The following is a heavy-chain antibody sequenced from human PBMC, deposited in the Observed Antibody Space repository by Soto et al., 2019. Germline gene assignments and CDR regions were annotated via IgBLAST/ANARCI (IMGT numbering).Heavy chain of an antibody. CDR3: ACIFSGGYSYCFPSYAADV. CDR2: MYHSGST. J-gene: IGHJ6*02. CDR1: GGSISSGGYS. D-gene: IGHD5-18*01. V-gene: IGHV4-30-2*01. Sequence: PSETLSLTCAVSGGSISSGGYSWSWIRQPPGKGLEWIGYMYHSGSTYYNPSLKSRVTISVDRSKNQFSLKLSSVTAADTAVYYCACIFSGGYSYCFPSYAADVWGQGPPVTLPS.